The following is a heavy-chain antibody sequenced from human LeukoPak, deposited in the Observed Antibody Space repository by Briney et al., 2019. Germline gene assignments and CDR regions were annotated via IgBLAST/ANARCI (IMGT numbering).Heavy chain of an antibody. V-gene: IGHV3-48*03. CDR3: ARGALTGSSSWLVSLFDY. J-gene: IGHJ4*02. CDR2: ISSSGSTI. D-gene: IGHD6-13*01. Sequence: QSGGSLRLSCAASGFTFSSYEMNWVRQAPGKGLEWVSYISSSGSTIYYADSVKGRFTISRDNAKNSLYLQMNSLRAEDTAVYYCARGALTGSSSWLVSLFDYWGQGTLVTVSS. CDR1: GFTFSSYE.